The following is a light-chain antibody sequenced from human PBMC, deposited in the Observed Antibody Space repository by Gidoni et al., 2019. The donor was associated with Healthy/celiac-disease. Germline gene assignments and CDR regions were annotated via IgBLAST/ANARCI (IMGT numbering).Light chain of an antibody. J-gene: IGKJ3*01. CDR2: AAS. CDR1: QSISSY. Sequence: DIQMTQSPSSLSASVGDRVTIPCRASQSISSYLNWYQQKPGKAPKLLIYAASSLQSGVPSRFSGSGSVTDFTLTISSLQPEDFATHYCQQRSTFGPGTKVDIK. CDR3: QQRST. V-gene: IGKV1-39*01.